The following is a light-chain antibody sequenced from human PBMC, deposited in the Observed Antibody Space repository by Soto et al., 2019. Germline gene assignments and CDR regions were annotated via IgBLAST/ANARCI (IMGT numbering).Light chain of an antibody. J-gene: IGKJ5*01. CDR3: QQYNSYPLT. CDR1: QSISSW. Sequence: DIQMTQSPSTLSASVGDRVTITCRASQSISSWLAWYQQKPGKAPKLLIYDASSLESGVPSRFSGSGSGTECTLTISSLQPDDVATYYCQQYNSYPLTLGQGTRLEIK. V-gene: IGKV1-5*01. CDR2: DAS.